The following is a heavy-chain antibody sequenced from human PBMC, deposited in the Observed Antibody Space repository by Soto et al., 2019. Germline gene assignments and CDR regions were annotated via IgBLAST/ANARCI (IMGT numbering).Heavy chain of an antibody. Sequence: EVQLLESGGGLVQPGGSLRLSCAASGFTFSSYAMSWVRQAPGKGLEWVSAISGSGGSTYYADSVKGRFTISRDNSKNTLYLQMNSVRAEDTAVYYCAKEVAGRGYCSGGSCYIGYFDLWGRGTLVTVSS. J-gene: IGHJ2*01. D-gene: IGHD2-15*01. V-gene: IGHV3-23*01. CDR1: GFTFSSYA. CDR3: AKEVAGRGYCSGGSCYIGYFDL. CDR2: ISGSGGST.